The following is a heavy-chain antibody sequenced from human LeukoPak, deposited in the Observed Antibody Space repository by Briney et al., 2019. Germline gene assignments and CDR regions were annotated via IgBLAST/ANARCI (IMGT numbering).Heavy chain of an antibody. Sequence: KPSETLSLTCTVSGGSISSYYWSWIRQPAGKGVEWIGRIETSGSTNYNPSLKSRVTISVDTSKNQFSLKLRSVTAADTAVYYCARALCINGICEWFDPWGQGTLVTVSS. CDR2: IETSGST. V-gene: IGHV4-4*07. J-gene: IGHJ5*02. CDR3: ARALCINGICEWFDP. CDR1: GGSISSYY. D-gene: IGHD2-8*01.